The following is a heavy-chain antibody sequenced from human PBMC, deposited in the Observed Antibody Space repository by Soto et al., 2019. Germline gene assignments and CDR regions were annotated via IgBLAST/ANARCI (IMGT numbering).Heavy chain of an antibody. D-gene: IGHD3-16*01. V-gene: IGHV3-23*01. CDR1: GFTFSTYA. J-gene: IGHJ4*02. CDR2: ISVSGGST. Sequence: EVQLLESGGGLVQPGGSLRLSCEASGFTFSTYAMSWVRQAPGEGLEWVSAISVSGGSTSYADSVKGRFTISRDNYKTTMYLQLNSLRAGDTAVYYCEKEGRSTPMSTACDYWGQGILVTVSS. CDR3: EKEGRSTPMSTACDY.